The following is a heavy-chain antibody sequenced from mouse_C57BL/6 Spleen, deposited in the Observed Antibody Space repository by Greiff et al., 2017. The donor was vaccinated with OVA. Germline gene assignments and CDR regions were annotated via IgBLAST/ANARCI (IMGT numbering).Heavy chain of an antibody. J-gene: IGHJ3*01. CDR2: IYPGSGST. Sequence: QVQLQQPGAELVKPGASVKMSCKASGYTFTSYWITWVKQRPGQGLEWIGDIYPGSGSTNYNEKFKSKATLTVDTSSSTAYMQLSSLTSEDSAVYYCARSSPITTVVEGFAYWGQGTLVTVSA. D-gene: IGHD1-1*01. CDR3: ARSSPITTVVEGFAY. CDR1: GYTFTSYW. V-gene: IGHV1-55*01.